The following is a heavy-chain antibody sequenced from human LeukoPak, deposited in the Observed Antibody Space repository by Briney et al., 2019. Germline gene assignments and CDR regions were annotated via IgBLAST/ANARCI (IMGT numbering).Heavy chain of an antibody. CDR3: TRDPFASQSGSYIYYFDY. CDR2: INSDGSST. V-gene: IGHV3-74*01. Sequence: PGGSLRLSCAASGFTFGSYAMSWVRQAPGKGLVWVSRINSDGSSTRYADSVKGRFTVSRDNAKNTLHLQMSSLRAEDTAIYYCTRDPFASQSGSYIYYFDYWGQGTLVTVSS. CDR1: GFTFGSYA. D-gene: IGHD3-10*01. J-gene: IGHJ4*02.